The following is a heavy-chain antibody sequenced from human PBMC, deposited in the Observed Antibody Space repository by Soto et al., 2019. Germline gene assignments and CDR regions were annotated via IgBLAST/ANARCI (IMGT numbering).Heavy chain of an antibody. V-gene: IGHV3-11*06. D-gene: IGHD2-15*01. CDR3: VRGGGGGLFDP. CDR1: GFTFSDYY. J-gene: IGHJ5*02. CDR2: ISPGSRYP. Sequence: LRLSCASSGFTFSDYYMSWIRQAPGKGLEWLSYISPGSRYPAYADSVKGRFTISRDNARRSLSLQMNSLTVDDTAIYYCVRGGGGGLFDPWGQGSMVTVSS.